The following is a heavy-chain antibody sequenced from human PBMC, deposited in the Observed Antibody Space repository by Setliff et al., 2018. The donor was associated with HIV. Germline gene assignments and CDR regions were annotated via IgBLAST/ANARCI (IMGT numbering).Heavy chain of an antibody. CDR2: INPHSGNT. J-gene: IGHJ5*02. Sequence: ASVKVSCKASGYTLTGYYMHWVRLAPGLGLEWMGWINPHSGNTDFAQRFQGRITMTRDTSINTVYMDLSRLTSDDTGIYYCARGGALSGFFFLNWLDPWGQGTLVTVSS. CDR3: ARGGALSGFFFLNWLDP. V-gene: IGHV1-2*02. D-gene: IGHD6-19*01. CDR1: GYTLTGYY.